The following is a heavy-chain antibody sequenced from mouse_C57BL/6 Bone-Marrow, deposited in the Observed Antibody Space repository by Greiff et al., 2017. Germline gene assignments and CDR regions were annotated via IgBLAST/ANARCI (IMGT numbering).Heavy chain of an antibody. CDR1: GFNIKNTY. V-gene: IGHV14-3*01. CDR3: ARYDGSSFPTWFAY. D-gene: IGHD1-1*01. CDR2: IDPANGNT. Sequence: VQLQQSVAELVRPGASVTLSCTASGFNIKNTYMHWVKQRPEPGLEWIGRIDPANGNTKYAPKFQGKATITADTSANTVYLQLSSLTSEDTAIYYCARYDGSSFPTWFAYWGQGTLVTVSA. J-gene: IGHJ3*01.